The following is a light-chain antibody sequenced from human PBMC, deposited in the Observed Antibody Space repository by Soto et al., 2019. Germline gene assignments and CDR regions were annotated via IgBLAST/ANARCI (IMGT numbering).Light chain of an antibody. CDR1: QSIRSW. Sequence: GDRVAITCRASQSIRSWLAWYQQKPGKAPKLLISAASILQSGVPSRFSGSGSGTEFTLTITSLQPDDFATYYCQRYDSYSRTFGKGHTGDIK. J-gene: IGKJ1*01. CDR2: AAS. CDR3: QRYDSYSRT. V-gene: IGKV1-5*01.